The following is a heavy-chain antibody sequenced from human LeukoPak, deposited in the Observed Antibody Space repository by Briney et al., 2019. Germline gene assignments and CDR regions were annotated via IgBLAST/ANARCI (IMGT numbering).Heavy chain of an antibody. CDR1: GFAFSSDW. D-gene: IGHD6-13*01. J-gene: IGHJ2*01. CDR3: ASRWWYFDL. Sequence: GRSLRLSCAASGFAFSSDWMHWVRQAPGKGLVWVSRINSDGSSTTYADSVKGRFTISRDNAKNTLYLQMNSLRAEDTALYYCASRWWYFDLWGRGTLVTVSS. CDR2: INSDGSST. V-gene: IGHV3-74*03.